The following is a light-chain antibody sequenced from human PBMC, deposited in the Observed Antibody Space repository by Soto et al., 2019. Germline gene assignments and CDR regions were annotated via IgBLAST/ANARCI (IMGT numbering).Light chain of an antibody. V-gene: IGKV1-5*01. CDR3: QHYNDYVVWT. J-gene: IGKJ1*01. CDR1: QSISNW. CDR2: DVS. Sequence: DIQMTQSPSTRSASVGDRVTITCRASQSISNWLAWYQQKPGKAPNLLIYDVSNLGSGVPSRFSGSGSGTEFTLTISSLQPDDFATYYCQHYNDYVVWTFGQGTKVDIK.